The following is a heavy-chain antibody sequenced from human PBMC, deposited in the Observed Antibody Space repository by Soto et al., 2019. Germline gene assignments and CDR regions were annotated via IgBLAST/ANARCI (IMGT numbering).Heavy chain of an antibody. D-gene: IGHD3-3*01. CDR2: INHSGST. V-gene: IGHV4-34*06. CDR1: GGSFNTYY. J-gene: IGHJ4*02. CDR3: SRIDHRFLEWLFPDS. Sequence: SEALSVTCADYGGSFNTYYWRWTWIRQPPGKGLEWIGEINHSGSTNYNPSLKSRGSISLDTSKDQFSLKLDSVTVADTAVYYCSRIDHRFLEWLFPDSWGQGTLVTVSS.